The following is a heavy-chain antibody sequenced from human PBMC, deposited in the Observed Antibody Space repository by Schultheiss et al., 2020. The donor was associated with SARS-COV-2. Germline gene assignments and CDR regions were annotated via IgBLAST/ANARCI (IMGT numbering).Heavy chain of an antibody. D-gene: IGHD1-26*01. J-gene: IGHJ3*01. CDR2: ISGSGGST. CDR1: GFTFSSYA. Sequence: GGSLRLSCAASGFTFSSYAMSWVRQAPGKGLEWVSAISGSGGSTYYADSVKGRFTISRDNSKNTLYLQMNSLRAEDTAVYYCARSGSGSYCHLWGQGTMVTVSS. CDR3: ARSGSGSYCHL. V-gene: IGHV3-23*01.